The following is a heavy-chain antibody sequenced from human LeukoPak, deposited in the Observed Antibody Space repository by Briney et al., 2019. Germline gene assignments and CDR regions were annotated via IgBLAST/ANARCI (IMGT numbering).Heavy chain of an antibody. J-gene: IGHJ5*02. CDR1: GGSFSGYY. Sequence: PSETLSLTCAVYGGSFSGYYWSWIRQPPGKGLEWIGEINHSGSTNYNPSLKSRVTISVDTSKNQFSLKLSSVTAADTAVYYCARGPITRYSSGWYGYGLDPWGQGTLVTVSS. CDR3: ARGPITRYSSGWYGYGLDP. CDR2: INHSGST. D-gene: IGHD6-19*01. V-gene: IGHV4-34*01.